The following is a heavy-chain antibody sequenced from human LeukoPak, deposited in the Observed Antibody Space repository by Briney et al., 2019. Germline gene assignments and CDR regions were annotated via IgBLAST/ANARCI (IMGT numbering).Heavy chain of an antibody. Sequence: GRSLRLSCAASGFTFDDYAMHWVRQAPGKGLEWVSGISWNSGSIGCADSVKGRFTISRDNAKNSLYLQMNSLRAEDTALYYCAKEVGDTGGHYYNWFDPWGQGTLVTVSS. V-gene: IGHV3-9*01. D-gene: IGHD3-22*01. CDR3: AKEVGDTGGHYYNWFDP. J-gene: IGHJ5*02. CDR1: GFTFDDYA. CDR2: ISWNSGSI.